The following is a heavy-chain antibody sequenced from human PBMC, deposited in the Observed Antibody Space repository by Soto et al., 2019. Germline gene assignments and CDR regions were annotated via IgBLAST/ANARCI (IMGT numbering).Heavy chain of an antibody. D-gene: IGHD5-18*01. CDR1: GFTFSNYG. V-gene: IGHV3-33*01. CDR2: IWCDGSNE. Sequence: QVQLVESGGGVVQPGRSLRLSCAASGFTFSNYGMHWVRQAPGKGLEWVAVIWCDGSNEDYADSVKGRFTISRDNSKNTLYLQMNSLRAEDTAVYYCARDGYSYDIDFWGQGTLVTVSS. CDR3: ARDGYSYDIDF. J-gene: IGHJ4*02.